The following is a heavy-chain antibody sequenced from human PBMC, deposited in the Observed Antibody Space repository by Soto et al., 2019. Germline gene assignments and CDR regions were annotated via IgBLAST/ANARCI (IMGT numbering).Heavy chain of an antibody. CDR1: GYTFTSYA. J-gene: IGHJ6*04. V-gene: IGHV1-3*01. CDR3: ASYCSSTSCYAFNGMDV. D-gene: IGHD2-2*01. Sequence: ASVKVSCKASGYTFTSYAMHWVRQAPGQRLEWMGWINAGNGNTKYSQKFQGRVTITRDTSASTAYMELSSLRSEDTAVYYCASYCSSTSCYAFNGMDVWGKGTKVTVSS. CDR2: INAGNGNT.